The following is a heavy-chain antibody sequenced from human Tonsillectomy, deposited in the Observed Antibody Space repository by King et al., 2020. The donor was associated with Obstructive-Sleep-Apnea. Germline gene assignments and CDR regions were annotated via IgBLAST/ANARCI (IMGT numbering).Heavy chain of an antibody. CDR2: INPNSGGT. J-gene: IGHJ4*02. Sequence: QLVQSGAEVKKPGASVKVSCRSSGYTFTGYYMHWVRQAPGQGLEWMGWINPNSGGTNYAQKFQGWVTMTRDTSINTVYMELSRLRSYDTAVYYCTRDSDRSSSNYFDYWGQGTLVTVSS. V-gene: IGHV1-2*04. CDR1: GYTFTGYY. CDR3: TRDSDRSSSNYFDY. D-gene: IGHD6-6*01.